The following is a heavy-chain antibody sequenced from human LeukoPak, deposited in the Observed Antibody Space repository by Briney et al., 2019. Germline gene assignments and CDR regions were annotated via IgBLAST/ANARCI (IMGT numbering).Heavy chain of an antibody. D-gene: IGHD1-7*01. CDR1: GGSISSYY. CDR3: ARDKDWNFD. V-gene: IGHV4-59*12. J-gene: IGHJ4*02. Sequence: SETLSLTCTVSGGSISSYYWSWIRQPPGKGLEWIGYIYYSGSTNYNPSLKSRVTTSVDTSKNQFSLKLSSVAAADTAVYYCARDKDWNFDWGQGTLVTVSS. CDR2: IYYSGST.